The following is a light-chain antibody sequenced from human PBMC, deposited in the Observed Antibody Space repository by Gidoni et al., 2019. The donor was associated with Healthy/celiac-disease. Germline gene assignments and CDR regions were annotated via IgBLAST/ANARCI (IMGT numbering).Light chain of an antibody. J-gene: IGKJ1*01. V-gene: IGKV3-15*01. Sequence: IVMTQSPATLSVSPGERATLACRASQRVSSNLAWYQQKPGQAPRLLTYGASTRATGIPARFSGSGSGTEFTLTVSSLQSEDFAVYYCQQYNNWAPWTFGQGTKVEIK. CDR1: QRVSSN. CDR3: QQYNNWAPWT. CDR2: GAS.